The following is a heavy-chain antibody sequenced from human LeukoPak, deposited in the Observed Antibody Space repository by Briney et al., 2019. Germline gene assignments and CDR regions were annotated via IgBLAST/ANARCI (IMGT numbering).Heavy chain of an antibody. CDR3: ARSDGYGLVGI. CDR2: IYSSGST. J-gene: IGHJ3*02. Sequence: PSETLSLTCTVSGASISSGSNYWGWLRQPPGTTLEWIGSIYSSGSTYYNPSLKSRVIIIIDTPKNHFSLTLSSVTAADTAVYYCARSDGYGLVGIWGQGTMVTVSS. CDR1: GASISSGSNY. D-gene: IGHD3-10*01. V-gene: IGHV4-39*07.